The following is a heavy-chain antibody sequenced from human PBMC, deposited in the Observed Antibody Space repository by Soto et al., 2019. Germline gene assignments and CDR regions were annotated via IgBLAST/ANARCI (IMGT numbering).Heavy chain of an antibody. V-gene: IGHV4-31*03. CDR1: GGSISSSGYN. CDR2: IYYSGST. D-gene: IGHD3-10*01. CDR3: ASYGSGSYYPTTFDY. J-gene: IGHJ4*02. Sequence: QVQLQESGPGLVKPSQTLSLTCTVSGGSISSSGYNWSWIRQHPGKGLEWIGYIYYSGSTYYNPSLKSRVTISVDTCQNQFSLKLSSVTAADTAVYFWASYGSGSYYPTTFDYWGQGTLVTVSS.